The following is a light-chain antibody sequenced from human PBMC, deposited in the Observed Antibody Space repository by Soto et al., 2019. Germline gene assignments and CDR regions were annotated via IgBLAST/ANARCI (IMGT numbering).Light chain of an antibody. J-gene: IGLJ2*01. V-gene: IGLV1-40*01. CDR1: SSNIGAGYD. CDR2: GNS. Sequence: QSVLTQPPSVSGAPGQRVTIYCTGSSSNIGAGYDVHWYQQLPGTAPKLLIYGNSNRPSGVPDRFSGSKSGTSASLAITGLQAEDEADYYCQSYDSSLSGHVVFGGGTQLTVL. CDR3: QSYDSSLSGHVV.